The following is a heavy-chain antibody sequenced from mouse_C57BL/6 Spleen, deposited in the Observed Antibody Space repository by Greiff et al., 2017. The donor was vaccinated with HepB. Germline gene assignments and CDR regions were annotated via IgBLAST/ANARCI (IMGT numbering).Heavy chain of an antibody. J-gene: IGHJ1*03. D-gene: IGHD6-5*01. Sequence: VQLQESGPELVKPGASVKISCKASGYAFSSSWMNWVKQRPGKGLEWIGRIYPGDGDTNYNGKFKGKATLTADKSSSTAYMQLSGLTSEDSAVYFCARSRAYDRGYFDVWGTGTAVTVSS. CDR3: ARSRAYDRGYFDV. V-gene: IGHV1-82*01. CDR2: IYPGDGDT. CDR1: GYAFSSSW.